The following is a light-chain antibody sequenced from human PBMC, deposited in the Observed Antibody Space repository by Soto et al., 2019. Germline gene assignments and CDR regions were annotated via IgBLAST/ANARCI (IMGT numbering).Light chain of an antibody. CDR2: AAS. V-gene: IGKV1-39*01. J-gene: IGKJ5*01. CDR3: QQSYITPTII. Sequence: DIQMTQSPSSLSASVGDRVTITCRASQSISSYLNWYQQKPGKALKLLIYAASSLQSGVPSRFSSSGSRTDFPLAVSSLQPEDFPTHCCQQSYITPTIIFGQGTRLEIK. CDR1: QSISSY.